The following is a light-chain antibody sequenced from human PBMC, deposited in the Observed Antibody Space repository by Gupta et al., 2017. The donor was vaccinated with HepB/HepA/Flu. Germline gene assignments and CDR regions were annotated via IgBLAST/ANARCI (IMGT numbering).Light chain of an antibody. Sequence: DVQMTQSPSSLTASVGDSVTIICRASQNIHNYLNWYQKHPGKAPKLLIVAASSLQSGVPSRISGSVSGAYFTITINSLQPEDFATYYCQQSYRTPYSFGQGTKLEI. J-gene: IGKJ2*03. CDR1: QNIHNY. CDR2: AAS. CDR3: QQSYRTPYS. V-gene: IGKV1-39*01.